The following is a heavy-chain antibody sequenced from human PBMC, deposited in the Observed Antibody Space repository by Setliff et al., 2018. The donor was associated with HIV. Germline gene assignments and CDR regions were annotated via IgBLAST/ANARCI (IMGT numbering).Heavy chain of an antibody. CDR3: ARVWFGETIFDY. J-gene: IGHJ4*02. CDR1: GYTFTGYG. D-gene: IGHD3-10*01. CDR2: ISAYNGNT. V-gene: IGHV1-18*01. Sequence: ASVKVSCKASGYTFTGYGISWVRQAPGQGLEWMGWISAYNGNTNYAQKLQGRVTMTTDTSTSTAYMELRSLRSDDTAVYYCARVWFGETIFDYWGQGTLVTVSS.